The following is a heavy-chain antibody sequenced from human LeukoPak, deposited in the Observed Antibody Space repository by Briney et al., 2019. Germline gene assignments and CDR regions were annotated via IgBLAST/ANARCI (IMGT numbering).Heavy chain of an antibody. CDR3: ARGVHGDYRWYFDL. V-gene: IGHV4-34*01. J-gene: IGHJ2*01. D-gene: IGHD4-17*01. Sequence: SETLSLTCVVYGGTFSGYYWSWLRQPPGKGLEWIGEINHSGSTDYNPSLKSRVTISVDTSKNQFSLKLSSVTAADTAVYYCARGVHGDYRWYFDLWGRGTLVTVSS. CDR2: INHSGST. CDR1: GGTFSGYY.